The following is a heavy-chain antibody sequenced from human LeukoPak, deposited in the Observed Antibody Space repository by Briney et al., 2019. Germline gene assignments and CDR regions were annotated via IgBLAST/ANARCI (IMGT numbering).Heavy chain of an antibody. CDR2: TYYRSKWYN. J-gene: IGHJ5*02. CDR1: GDSVSSNSAA. V-gene: IGHV6-1*01. CDR3: ARGLKAVAGTSYWFDP. Sequence: SPTLSLTFAISGDSVSSNSAAWNWLRQSPSRGLEWLGRTYYRSKWYNDYAVSVKSRITINPDTSKNQFSLQLNSVTPEDTAVYYCARGLKAVAGTSYWFDPWGQETLVTLSS. D-gene: IGHD6-19*01.